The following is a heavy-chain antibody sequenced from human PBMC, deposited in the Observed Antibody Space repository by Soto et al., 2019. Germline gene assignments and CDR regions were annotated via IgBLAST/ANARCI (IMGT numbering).Heavy chain of an antibody. CDR3: ARVPRYDTWYFDY. CDR1: GGSISSGG. D-gene: IGHD3-22*01. J-gene: IGHJ4*02. Sequence: QVQLQESGPGLVKPSQTLSLTCTVSGGSISSGGTGSYWTWIRQAPGTGLEWVAVLWYDGSREYYAESVKGRFPISRDHSKNTMYLQMNSLRAEDTAVYYCARVPRYDTWYFDYWGQGTLATVSS. CDR2: LWYDGSRE. V-gene: IGHV3-33*08.